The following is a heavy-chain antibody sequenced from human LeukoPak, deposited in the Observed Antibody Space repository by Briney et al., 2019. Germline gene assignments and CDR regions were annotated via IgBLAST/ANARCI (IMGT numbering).Heavy chain of an antibody. D-gene: IGHD6-13*01. V-gene: IGHV3-48*01. CDR2: ISSSSSTI. Sequence: GGSLRLSCAASGFTFSSYSMNWVRQAPGKGLEWVSYISSSSSTIYYADSVKGRFTISRDNAKNSLYLQMNSLRAEDTAVYYCARSDYSSSWYVGFDYWGQGTLVTVSS. CDR1: GFTFSSYS. CDR3: ARSDYSSSWYVGFDY. J-gene: IGHJ4*02.